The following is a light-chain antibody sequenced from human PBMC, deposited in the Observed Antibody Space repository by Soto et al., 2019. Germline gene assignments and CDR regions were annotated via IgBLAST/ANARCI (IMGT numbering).Light chain of an antibody. CDR2: QDN. Sequence: SYELTQPPSVSVSPGQTASITCSGDKLGEKYACWYQQKPGQSPVVVIYQDNKRPSGIPERFSGSNSGNTATLTISGTRTMDEADYYCQAWDSSTAVFGGGTKVTVL. V-gene: IGLV3-1*01. CDR3: QAWDSSTAV. CDR1: KLGEKY. J-gene: IGLJ2*01.